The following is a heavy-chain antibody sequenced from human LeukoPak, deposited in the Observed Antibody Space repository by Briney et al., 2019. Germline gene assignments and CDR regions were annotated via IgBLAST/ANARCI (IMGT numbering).Heavy chain of an antibody. CDR1: GDSISSGGYY. J-gene: IGHJ3*02. Sequence: SETLSLTCTVSGDSISSGGYYWSWIRQHPGKGLEWIGYIYYSGSTYYNPSLKSRVTISVDTSKNQFSLKLSSVTAADTAVYYCARSEGLLRRGGSANAFDIWGQGTMVTVSS. V-gene: IGHV4-31*03. CDR2: IYYSGST. CDR3: ARSEGLLRRGGSANAFDI. D-gene: IGHD3-16*01.